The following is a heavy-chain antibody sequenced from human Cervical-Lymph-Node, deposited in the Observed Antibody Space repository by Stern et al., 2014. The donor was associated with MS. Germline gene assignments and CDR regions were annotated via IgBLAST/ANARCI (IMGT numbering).Heavy chain of an antibody. J-gene: IGHJ4*02. Sequence: QVQLQESGPGLVKPSQTLSLTCTVSGGSISSGSDYWSWIRQPVGKGLEWIGRIHASGSAFYTPSLKSRVTISTDTSMNHFSRELNSATAADTAIYYCASGYRIFDYWGQGILVTVSS. V-gene: IGHV4-61*02. D-gene: IGHD5-18*01. CDR2: IHASGSA. CDR3: ASGYRIFDY. CDR1: GGSISSGSDY.